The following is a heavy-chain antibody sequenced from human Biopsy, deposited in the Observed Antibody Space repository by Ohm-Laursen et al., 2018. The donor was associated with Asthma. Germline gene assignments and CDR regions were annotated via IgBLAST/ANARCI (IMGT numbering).Heavy chain of an antibody. J-gene: IGHJ4*02. V-gene: IGHV3-30*19. D-gene: IGHD6-19*01. CDR3: AREGVAGTHIED. Sequence: SLRLSCAASGFTFNSYGMHWVCQAPGKGLEWVAVISYDGSSIYYADSVKGRFTISRDNSKNTLSLQMNSLTAEDTAVYYCAREGVAGTHIEDWGQGTLVTVSS. CDR2: ISYDGSSI. CDR1: GFTFNSYG.